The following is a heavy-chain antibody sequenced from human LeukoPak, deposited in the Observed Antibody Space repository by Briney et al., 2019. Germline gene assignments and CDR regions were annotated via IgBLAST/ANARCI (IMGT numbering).Heavy chain of an antibody. CDR1: GGSISSYY. J-gene: IGHJ4*02. D-gene: IGHD3-16*01. CDR3: AREGIEGDFDY. CDR2: IYYSGST. Sequence: SETLSLTCTVSGGSISSYYWSWIRQPPGKGLEWIGYIYYSGSTNYNPPLKSRVTISVDTSKNQFSLKLSSVTAADTAVYYCAREGIEGDFDYWGQGTLVTVSS. V-gene: IGHV4-59*01.